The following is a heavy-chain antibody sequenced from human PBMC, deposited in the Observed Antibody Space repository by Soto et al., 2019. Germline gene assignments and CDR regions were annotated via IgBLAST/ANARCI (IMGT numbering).Heavy chain of an antibody. CDR3: ARVESAMVTHDYYYYMDV. CDR1: GFTFSSYG. CDR2: IWYDGSNK. J-gene: IGHJ6*03. Sequence: PGGSLRLSCAASGFTFSSYGMHWVRQAPGKGLEWVAVIWYDGSNKYYADSVKGRFTISRDNSKNTLYLQMNSLRAEDTAVYYCARVESAMVTHDYYYYMDVWGKGTTVTVSS. V-gene: IGHV3-33*01. D-gene: IGHD5-18*01.